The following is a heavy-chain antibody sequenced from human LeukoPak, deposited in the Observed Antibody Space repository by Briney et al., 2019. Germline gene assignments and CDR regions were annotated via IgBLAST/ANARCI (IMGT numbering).Heavy chain of an antibody. Sequence: GGSLRLSCAASGFTFSSYNMNWARQAPGKGLEWVANIKKDGSEKYYVDSVKGRFTISRDNAKNSLYLQMNSLRAEDTAVYYCARDLYRIVVVPHYFDYWGQGTLVTVSS. CDR1: GFTFSSYN. V-gene: IGHV3-7*01. J-gene: IGHJ4*02. D-gene: IGHD3-22*01. CDR2: IKKDGSEK. CDR3: ARDLYRIVVVPHYFDY.